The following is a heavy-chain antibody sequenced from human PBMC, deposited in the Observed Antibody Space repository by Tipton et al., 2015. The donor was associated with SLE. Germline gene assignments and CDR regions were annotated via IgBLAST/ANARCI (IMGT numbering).Heavy chain of an antibody. J-gene: IGHJ3*02. CDR3: ARVRVGDMDAFDI. V-gene: IGHV4-34*01. CDR1: GGSFSGYY. Sequence: TLSLTCAVYGGSFSGYYWSWIRQPPGKGLEWIGEINDSGSTNCNPSLKSRVTISVDTSKNQFSLRLRSVTAADTAVFYCARVRVGDMDAFDIWGQGTMVTVSS. CDR2: INDSGST. D-gene: IGHD3-16*01.